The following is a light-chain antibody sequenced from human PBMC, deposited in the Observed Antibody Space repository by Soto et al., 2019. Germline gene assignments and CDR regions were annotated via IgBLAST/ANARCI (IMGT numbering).Light chain of an antibody. J-gene: IGKJ1*01. V-gene: IGKV3-15*01. Sequence: DIVLTQSPGTLSLSPGERGTLSCRASQTVRNNYLAWYQQKPGQAPRLLIYDASTRATGIPARFSGSGSGTEFTLSINSLQSEDFAVYYCQQYNNWPRTFGQGTKVDIK. CDR3: QQYNNWPRT. CDR2: DAS. CDR1: QTVRNN.